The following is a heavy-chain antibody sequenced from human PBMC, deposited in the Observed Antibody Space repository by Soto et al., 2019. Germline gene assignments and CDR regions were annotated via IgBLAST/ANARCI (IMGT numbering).Heavy chain of an antibody. Sequence: QVQLVESGGGVVQPGRSLRLSCAASGFTFSSYGMHWVRQAPGKGLECVAVISYDGSNKYYADSVKGRFTISRDNSKNTLYLQMNRLSAVDTALYYCAKDGHYSSCHQLPPPGPPELDYWGHGTLVTVSS. CDR3: AKDGHYSSCHQLPPPGPPELDY. J-gene: IGHJ4*01. CDR2: ISYDGSNK. V-gene: IGHV3-30*18. CDR1: GFTFSSYG. D-gene: IGHD6-19*01.